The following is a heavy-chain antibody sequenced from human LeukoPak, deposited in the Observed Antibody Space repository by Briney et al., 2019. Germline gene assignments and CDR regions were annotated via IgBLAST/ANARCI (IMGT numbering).Heavy chain of an antibody. CDR1: GGPVYTSDYY. Sequence: SETLSLTCSVSGGPVYTSDYYWGWIRQSPGKGLEWIGDVFYTGKTNYNPSLRGRVTISINTSKNQFSQKLASVTAADTAVYYCARIFDSWGQGTLVTVSS. V-gene: IGHV4-39*07. J-gene: IGHJ4*02. CDR2: VFYTGKT. CDR3: ARIFDS.